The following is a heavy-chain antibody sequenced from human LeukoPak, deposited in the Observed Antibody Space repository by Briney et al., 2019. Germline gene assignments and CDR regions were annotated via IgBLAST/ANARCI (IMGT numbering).Heavy chain of an antibody. CDR3: AKDRDAFDI. J-gene: IGHJ3*02. CDR2: IYTSGGT. Sequence: SETLSLTXTVSGGSISSYYWSWIRQPAGKGLEWIGRIYTSGGTKYNPSLKSRATMSVDTSKNQFSLKLSSVTAADTAVYYCAKDRDAFDIWGQGTMVTVSS. CDR1: GGSISSYY. V-gene: IGHV4-4*07.